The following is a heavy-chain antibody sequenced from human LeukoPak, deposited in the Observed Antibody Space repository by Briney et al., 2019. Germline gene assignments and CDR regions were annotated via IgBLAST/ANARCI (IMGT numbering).Heavy chain of an antibody. CDR2: IYYSGST. V-gene: IGHV4-31*03. Sequence: SETLSLTCTVSGGSISSGGYYWSWIRQHPGKGLEWIGYIYYSGSTYHNPSLKSRVTISVDTSKNQFSLKLSSVTAADTAVYYCARGTTVTYWFDPWGQGTLVTVSS. CDR3: ARGTTVTYWFDP. J-gene: IGHJ5*02. CDR1: GGSISSGGYY. D-gene: IGHD4-17*01.